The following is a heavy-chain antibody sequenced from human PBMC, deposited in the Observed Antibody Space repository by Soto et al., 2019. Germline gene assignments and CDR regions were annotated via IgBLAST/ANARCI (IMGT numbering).Heavy chain of an antibody. D-gene: IGHD3-22*01. Sequence: ASVKVSCKASGGTFSSYAISWVLQAPGQGLEWMGGIIPIFGTANYAQKFQGRVTITADESTSTAYMELSSLRSEDTAVYYCARGRVVSQTYYYGMDVWGQGTTVTVSS. CDR3: ARGRVVSQTYYYGMDV. V-gene: IGHV1-69*13. CDR2: IIPIFGTA. J-gene: IGHJ6*02. CDR1: GGTFSSYA.